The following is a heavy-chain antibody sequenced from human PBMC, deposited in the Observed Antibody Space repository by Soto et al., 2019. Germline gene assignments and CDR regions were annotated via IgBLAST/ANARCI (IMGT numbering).Heavy chain of an antibody. CDR2: IYYSGST. CDR3: SRYRGRRNRSYF. D-gene: IGHD3-10*01. CDR1: GGSISSSSYY. Sequence: PSETLSLTCTVSGGSISSSSYYWGWIRQPPGKGLEWIGSIYYSGSTYYNPSLKSRVTISVDTSKNQFSLKLSSVTAADTAVYFFSRYRGRRNRSYFWGQGSPVPVSA. V-gene: IGHV4-39*01. J-gene: IGHJ4*02.